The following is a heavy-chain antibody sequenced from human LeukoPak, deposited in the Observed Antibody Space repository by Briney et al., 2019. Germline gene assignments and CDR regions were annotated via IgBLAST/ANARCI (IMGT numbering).Heavy chain of an antibody. V-gene: IGHV4-34*01. D-gene: IGHD3-10*01. CDR2: INHSGST. J-gene: IGHJ4*02. Sequence: GSLRLSCAASGFTFSSYWMSWVRQAPGKGLEWIGEINHSGSTNYNPSLKSRVTISVDTSKNQFSLKLSSVTAADTAVYYCARGLWFGEFYPGYWGQGTLVTVSS. CDR3: ARGLWFGEFYPGY. CDR1: GFTFSSYW.